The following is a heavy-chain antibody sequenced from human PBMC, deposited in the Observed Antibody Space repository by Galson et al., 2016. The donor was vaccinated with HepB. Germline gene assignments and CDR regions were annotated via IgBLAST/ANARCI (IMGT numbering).Heavy chain of an antibody. V-gene: IGHV3-53*01. CDR1: GFTVSNYY. CDR3: ARDLSGSSISWYSY. J-gene: IGHJ4*02. D-gene: IGHD6-13*01. Sequence: SLRLSCAASGFTVSNYYITWVRQAPGKGLEWVSVIYTGGGTSYADSVKGRFTISRDNSKNTVYLQMNSLRAEDTAVYYCARDLSGSSISWYSYWGQGTLVTVSS. CDR2: IYTGGGT.